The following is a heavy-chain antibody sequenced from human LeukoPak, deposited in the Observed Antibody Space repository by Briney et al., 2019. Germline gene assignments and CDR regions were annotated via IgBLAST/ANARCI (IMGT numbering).Heavy chain of an antibody. CDR2: ISSSGSTI. D-gene: IGHD3-10*01. CDR1: GFTFSSYE. J-gene: IGHJ6*02. Sequence: PGGSLRLSCAASGFTFSSYEMNWVRQAPGKGLEWVSYISSSGSTIYYADSVKGRFTISRDNAKNSLYLQMNSLRAEDTAVYYCVRVNYGSGSYEFGMDVWGQGTTVTVSS. CDR3: VRVNYGSGSYEFGMDV. V-gene: IGHV3-48*03.